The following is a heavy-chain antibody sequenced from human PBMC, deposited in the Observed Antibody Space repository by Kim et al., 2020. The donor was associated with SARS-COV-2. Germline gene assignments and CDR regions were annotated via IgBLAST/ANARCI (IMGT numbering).Heavy chain of an antibody. J-gene: IGHJ3*02. D-gene: IGHD6-6*01. Sequence: NPSLKGRVTMSVDTSKNQFSLKLSAVTAADTAVYYCARGSIGAALSFGIGGQGTMATVS. V-gene: IGHV4-30-2*05. CDR3: ARGSIGAALSFGI.